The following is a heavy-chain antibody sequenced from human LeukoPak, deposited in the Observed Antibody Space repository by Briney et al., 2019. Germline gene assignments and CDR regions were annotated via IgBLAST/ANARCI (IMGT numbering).Heavy chain of an antibody. V-gene: IGHV4-59*01. CDR1: GGSISSYY. D-gene: IGHD2-21*02. Sequence: SETLSLTCTVSGGSISSYYWSWIRQPPGKGLEWIGYIYYGGSTNYNPSLKSRVTISVDTSKNQFSLKLSSVTAADTAVYYCARVAYCGGDCYRDGMDVWGQGTTVTVSS. CDR2: IYYGGST. J-gene: IGHJ6*02. CDR3: ARVAYCGGDCYRDGMDV.